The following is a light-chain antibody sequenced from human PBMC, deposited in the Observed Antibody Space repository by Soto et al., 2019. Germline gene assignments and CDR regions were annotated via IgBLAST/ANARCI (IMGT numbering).Light chain of an antibody. CDR1: SSDVGGYNY. CDR2: NVR. V-gene: IGLV2-14*01. J-gene: IGLJ2*01. Sequence: QSALTQPASVSGSPGQSISISCTGTSSDVGGYNYVSWYQQYPGKAPKLMIYNVRNRPSGVSNRFSGSKSGNTASLTISGLQAEDEADYYCSSYTSSSTWVFGGGTQLTVL. CDR3: SSYTSSSTWV.